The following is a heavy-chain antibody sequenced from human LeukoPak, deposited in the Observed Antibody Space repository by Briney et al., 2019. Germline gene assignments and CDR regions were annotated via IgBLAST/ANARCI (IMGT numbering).Heavy chain of an antibody. J-gene: IGHJ3*02. Sequence: SKTLSLTCTVSGGSISSYYWSWIRQPPGKGLEWIGYIYYSGSTNYNPSLKSRVTISVDTSKNQFSLKLSSVTAADTAVYYCARKRYDLDAFDIWGQGTMVTVSS. CDR1: GGSISSYY. D-gene: IGHD5-12*01. V-gene: IGHV4-59*01. CDR3: ARKRYDLDAFDI. CDR2: IYYSGST.